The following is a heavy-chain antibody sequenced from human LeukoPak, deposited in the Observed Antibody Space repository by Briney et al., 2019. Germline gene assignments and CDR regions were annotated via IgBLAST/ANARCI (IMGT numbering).Heavy chain of an antibody. V-gene: IGHV3-23*01. D-gene: IGHD2-2*01. CDR3: AKDWDIVVVPAAADY. Sequence: GGSLRLSCAASGFTFSSYAMSWVRQAPGKGLEWVSAISGSGGSTYYADSVKGRFTISRDNSKNTLYLQMNSLRAEDTAVYYCAKDWDIVVVPAAADYWGQGTLVTVSS. CDR1: GFTFSSYA. J-gene: IGHJ4*02. CDR2: ISGSGGST.